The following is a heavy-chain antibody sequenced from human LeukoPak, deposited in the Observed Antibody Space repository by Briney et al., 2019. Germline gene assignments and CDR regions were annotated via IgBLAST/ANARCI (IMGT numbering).Heavy chain of an antibody. CDR3: ARALTVPGYYMDV. J-gene: IGHJ6*03. CDR2: INPNSGGT. D-gene: IGHD6-19*01. Sequence: ASVKVSCKASGYTFTDDYLHWVRQAPGQRLEWMGWINPNSGGTNYAQKFQGRVTMTRDTSISTAYMELNRLQSDDTAIYYCARALTVPGYYMDVWGKGTTVSVSS. CDR1: GYTFTDDY. V-gene: IGHV1-2*02.